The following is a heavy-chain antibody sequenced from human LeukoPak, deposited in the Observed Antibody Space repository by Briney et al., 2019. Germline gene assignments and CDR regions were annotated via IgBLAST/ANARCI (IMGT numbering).Heavy chain of an antibody. D-gene: IGHD1-14*01. V-gene: IGHV4-34*01. CDR3: ARGLRGTPKHQPAEL. J-gene: IGHJ4*02. CDR2: INYSAST. CDR1: GGSFNGYY. Sequence: PSETLSLTCAVYGGSFNGYYWGSIRQPPEKGLEWIGAINYSASTNYNPSLKSRVTRSLLTSKNQFSLKLSSVTAADTAVYYCARGLRGTPKHQPAELWGQGTLVTVSS.